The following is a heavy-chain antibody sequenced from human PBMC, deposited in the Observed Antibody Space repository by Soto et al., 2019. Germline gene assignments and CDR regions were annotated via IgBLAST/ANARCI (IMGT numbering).Heavy chain of an antibody. CDR1: GFTVSGNY. J-gene: IGHJ4*02. CDR2: IYRGGNT. D-gene: IGHD1-1*01. Sequence: EVQLVESGGGLVQPGGSLRLSCAASGFTVSGNYMRWVRQAPGKGLEWVSVIYRGGNTYYAHSVKGRFTISRDKSKNTLYLQMNSLRAEDTAVYYCGRGTGSSDYWGQGTLVTVSS. V-gene: IGHV3-66*01. CDR3: GRGTGSSDY.